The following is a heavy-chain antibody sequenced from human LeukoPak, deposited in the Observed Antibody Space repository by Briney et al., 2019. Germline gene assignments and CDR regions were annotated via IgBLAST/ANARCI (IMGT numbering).Heavy chain of an antibody. V-gene: IGHV4-59*01. Sequence: SETLALTCTVSGGSISSYYWSWIRQPPGKGLEWIGYIYYSGSTNYNPSLKSRVTISVDTSKNQFSLKLSSVTAADTAVYYCARQAVAGTDLWGQGTLVTVSS. CDR1: GGSISSYY. J-gene: IGHJ5*02. CDR3: ARQAVAGTDL. D-gene: IGHD6-19*01. CDR2: IYYSGST.